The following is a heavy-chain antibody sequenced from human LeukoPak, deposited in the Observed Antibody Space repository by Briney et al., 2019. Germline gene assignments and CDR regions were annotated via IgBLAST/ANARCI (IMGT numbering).Heavy chain of an antibody. CDR3: ASVPCLSTTCSPINWFDP. Sequence: ASVKVSCKASGYTFTGYYMHWVRRAPGQGLEWMGWINPNSGGTNYAQKFQGRVTMTRDTSISTAYMELSRLRSDDTAVYYCASVPCLSTTCSPINWFDPWGQGTLVTVSS. CDR2: INPNSGGT. CDR1: GYTFTGYY. D-gene: IGHD2-2*01. J-gene: IGHJ5*02. V-gene: IGHV1-2*02.